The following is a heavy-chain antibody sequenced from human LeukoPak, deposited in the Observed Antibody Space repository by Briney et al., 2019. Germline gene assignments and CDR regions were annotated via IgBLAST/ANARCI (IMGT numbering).Heavy chain of an antibody. V-gene: IGHV3-33*08. D-gene: IGHD1-7*01. J-gene: IGHJ6*03. CDR2: IWYDGSNK. CDR1: GFTFSTYA. CDR3: ARTGITGTTYYYYMDV. Sequence: GGSLRLSCAASGFTFSTYAMSWVRQAPGKGLEWVAVIWYDGSNKYYADSVKGRFTISRDNSKNTLYLQMNSLRAEDTAVYYCARTGITGTTYYYYMDVWGKGTTVTVSS.